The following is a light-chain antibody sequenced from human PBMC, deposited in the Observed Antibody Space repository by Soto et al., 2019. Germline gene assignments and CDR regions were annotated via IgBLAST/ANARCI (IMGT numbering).Light chain of an antibody. J-gene: IGKJ1*01. CDR3: QPYNSYWT. Sequence: DMQMSRVRSTLCACVGQRLTITCRASQSISSWLAWYQQKPGKAPKLLIYDASSLESGVPSRFSGSGSGTEFTLTISSMHPDDFATYYCQPYNSYWTFGQGTKVDIK. CDR1: QSISSW. V-gene: IGKV1-5*01. CDR2: DAS.